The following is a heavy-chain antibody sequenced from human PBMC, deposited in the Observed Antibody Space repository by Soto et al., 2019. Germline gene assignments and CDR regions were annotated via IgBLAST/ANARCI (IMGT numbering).Heavy chain of an antibody. CDR1: GFTFSSYA. Sequence: PGGSLRLSCAASGFTFSSYAMSWVRQAPGKGPEWVSVISGTGGSTHYADSVKGRFTISRDNSKNTLHLQMNSLRAEDTAIYYCAGGWGIAVAGIDYWGQGTLVTVSS. J-gene: IGHJ4*02. CDR2: ISGTGGST. CDR3: AGGWGIAVAGIDY. V-gene: IGHV3-23*01. D-gene: IGHD6-19*01.